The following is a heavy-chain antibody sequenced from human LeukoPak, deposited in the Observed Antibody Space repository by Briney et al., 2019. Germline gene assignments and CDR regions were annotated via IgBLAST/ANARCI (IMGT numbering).Heavy chain of an antibody. D-gene: IGHD3-10*01. V-gene: IGHV1-69*05. J-gene: IGHJ4*02. CDR2: NIPLFGTA. CDR1: GGTFSTYA. Sequence: SVKVSCKASGGTFSTYAVNWVRQAPGQGLEWMGGNIPLFGTANYAQKFQGRVTITTDESTSTAYMELSSLRSEDTAIYYCARVFARGGEISGSYYYYWGQGTLVTVSS. CDR3: ARVFARGGEISGSYYYY.